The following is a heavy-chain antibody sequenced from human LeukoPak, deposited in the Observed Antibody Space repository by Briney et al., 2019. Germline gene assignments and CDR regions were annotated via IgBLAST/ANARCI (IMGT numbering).Heavy chain of an antibody. CDR1: GFTFSSYS. J-gene: IGHJ6*02. V-gene: IGHV3-48*02. CDR3: ARAPYGMDV. CDR2: ISSSSSAF. Sequence: GGSLRLSCAASGFTFSSYSMNWVRQAPGKALEWVSYISSSSSAFYYADSVKGRFTISRDNAKDSLYLQMNSLRDEDTAVYYCARAPYGMDVWGQGTTVTVSS.